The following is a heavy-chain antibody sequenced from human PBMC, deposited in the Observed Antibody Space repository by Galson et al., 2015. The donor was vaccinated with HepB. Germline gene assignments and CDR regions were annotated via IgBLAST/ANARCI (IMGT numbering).Heavy chain of an antibody. CDR3: ASLDSSSPFDAFDI. Sequence: SVKVSCKASGGTFSSYAISWVRQAPGQGLEWMGRIIPILGITNYAQKFQGRATITADKSTSTTYMELSSLRSEDTAVYYCASLDSSSPFDAFDIWGQGTMVTVSS. V-gene: IGHV1-69*04. CDR1: GGTFSSYA. D-gene: IGHD6-13*01. CDR2: IIPILGIT. J-gene: IGHJ3*02.